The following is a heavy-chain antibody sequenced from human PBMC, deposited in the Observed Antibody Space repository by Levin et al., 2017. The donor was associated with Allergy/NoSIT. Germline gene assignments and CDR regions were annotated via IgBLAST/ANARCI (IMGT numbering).Heavy chain of an antibody. CDR3: AREAAPTIYYYYGMDV. V-gene: IGHV3-7*03. CDR1: EFTVSNYW. CDR2: IKQDASEK. D-gene: IGHD6-6*01. J-gene: IGHJ6*02. Sequence: ESLKISCTASEFTVSNYWMSWVRQAPGKGLEWVANIKQDASEKYYVHSVRGRFTISRDNAKNSVYLQMNSLRAEDTAVYYCAREAAPTIYYYYGMDVWGRGTTVTVSS.